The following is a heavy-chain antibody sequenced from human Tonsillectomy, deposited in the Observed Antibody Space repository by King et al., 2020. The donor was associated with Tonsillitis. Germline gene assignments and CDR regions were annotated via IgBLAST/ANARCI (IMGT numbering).Heavy chain of an antibody. CDR1: GGTFNNYA. CDR2: VIPIFTTA. CDR3: AWGYYRDAFDI. V-gene: IGHV1-69*12. J-gene: IGHJ3*02. D-gene: IGHD3-22*01. Sequence: QLVQSGAEVKKPGSSVKVSCKASGGTFNNYAISWVRQAPGQGLEWMGGVIPIFTTAKYAQRFQGRVTITADESTSTAYMELTSLRAEDTAVYYCAWGYYRDAFDIWGQGTMVTVSS.